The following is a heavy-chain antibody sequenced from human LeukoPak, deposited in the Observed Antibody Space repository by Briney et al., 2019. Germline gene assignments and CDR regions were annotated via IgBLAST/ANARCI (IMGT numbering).Heavy chain of an antibody. J-gene: IGHJ4*02. CDR2: ISSSTSYI. CDR1: GFTFSSYS. V-gene: IGHV3-21*01. D-gene: IGHD6-19*01. Sequence: GGSLRLSYAASGFTFSSYSMNWIRQAPGKGLEWVSSISSSTSYIYYADSVKGRFTISKDNAKNSLYLQMNSLRAEDTAVYYCAKEGSSGLYFDYWGQGILVTVSS. CDR3: AKEGSSGLYFDY.